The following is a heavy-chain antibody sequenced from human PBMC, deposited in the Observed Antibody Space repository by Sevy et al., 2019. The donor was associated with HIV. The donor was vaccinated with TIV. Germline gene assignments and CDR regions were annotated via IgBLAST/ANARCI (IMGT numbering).Heavy chain of an antibody. CDR1: GYSISSGYY. D-gene: IGHD2-2*02. J-gene: IGHJ5*02. V-gene: IGHV4-38-2*01. Sequence: SETLCLTCAVSGYSISSGYYWGWIRQPPGKGLEWIGSIYHSGSTYYNPSLKSRVTISVDTSKNQFSLKLSSVTAADTAVYYCATYQPLYSGNWFDPWGQGTLVTVSS. CDR3: ATYQPLYSGNWFDP. CDR2: IYHSGST.